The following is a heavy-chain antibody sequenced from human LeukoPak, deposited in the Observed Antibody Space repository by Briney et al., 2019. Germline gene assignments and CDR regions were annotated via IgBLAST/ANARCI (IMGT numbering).Heavy chain of an antibody. J-gene: IGHJ4*02. D-gene: IGHD2-15*01. CDR2: ISYDGSNK. Sequence: PGGSLRLSCAASGFTFSSYGMHWVRQAPGKGLEWVAVISYDGSNKYYADSVKGRFTISRDNSKNTLYLQMNSLRAEDTAVYYCAKASSGGSLNYWGQGTLVTVSS. CDR1: GFTFSSYG. V-gene: IGHV3-30*18. CDR3: AKASSGGSLNY.